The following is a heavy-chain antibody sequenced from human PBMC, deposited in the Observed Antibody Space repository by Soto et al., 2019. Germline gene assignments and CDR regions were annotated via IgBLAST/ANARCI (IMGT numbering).Heavy chain of an antibody. Sequence: QVQLQESGPGLVKPSGTLSLTCAVSGGSISSNNWWSWVRQPPGKGLEWIGEIYHSGSTNYNPSLKSRVTISVDKSKNQFSLKLSSVTAADTAVYYCARSSRYYYDSSEGIFDYWGQGTLVYVSS. CDR3: ARSSRYYYDSSEGIFDY. CDR1: GGSISSNNW. CDR2: IYHSGST. J-gene: IGHJ4*02. D-gene: IGHD3-22*01. V-gene: IGHV4-4*02.